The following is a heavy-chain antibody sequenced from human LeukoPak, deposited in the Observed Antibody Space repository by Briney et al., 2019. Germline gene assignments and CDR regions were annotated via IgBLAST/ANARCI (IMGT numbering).Heavy chain of an antibody. CDR2: ISIYNGNT. CDR3: ARITYDFWSGYYMPDDP. D-gene: IGHD3-3*01. CDR1: GYTFTNYG. J-gene: IGHJ5*02. Sequence: ASVKVSCKASGYTFTNYGISWVRQAPGQGLKWMGWISIYNGNTDYAQKLRGRVTMTTDTSTSTAYMELRSLRSDDTAVYYCARITYDFWSGYYMPDDPWGQGTLVTVSS. V-gene: IGHV1-18*01.